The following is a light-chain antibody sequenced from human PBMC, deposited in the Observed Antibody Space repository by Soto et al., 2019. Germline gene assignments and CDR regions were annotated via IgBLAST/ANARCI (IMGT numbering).Light chain of an antibody. Sequence: EIGLTQSPGTLSLSPGERATLSCRASKSVSSSYLAWYQQKPGQAPRLLIYGASSRATGIPDRFSGSGSGTDFTITISRLEPEDFAVYYCQQYGSSPTWTFGQGTKVEIK. J-gene: IGKJ1*01. CDR1: KSVSSSY. V-gene: IGKV3-20*01. CDR2: GAS. CDR3: QQYGSSPTWT.